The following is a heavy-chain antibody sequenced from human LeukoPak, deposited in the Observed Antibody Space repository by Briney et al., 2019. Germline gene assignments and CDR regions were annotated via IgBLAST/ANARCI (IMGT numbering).Heavy chain of an antibody. Sequence: ASVKVSCRTSGYTFTNYDINWVRQAAGQGLEWMGWINPNSGHTGYPQKFRGRVTMTRDTSINTAHMELTSLTSDDTAVYYCVRVAGYYYYHMDVWGKGTTVSISS. CDR1: GYTFTNYD. V-gene: IGHV1-8*01. D-gene: IGHD2-15*01. CDR2: INPNSGHT. J-gene: IGHJ6*03. CDR3: VRVAGYYYYHMDV.